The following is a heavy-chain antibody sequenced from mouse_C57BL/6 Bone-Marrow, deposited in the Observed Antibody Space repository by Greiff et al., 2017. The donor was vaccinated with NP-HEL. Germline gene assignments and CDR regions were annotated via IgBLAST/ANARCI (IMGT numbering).Heavy chain of an antibody. D-gene: IGHD2-14*01. Sequence: QVQLQQPGAELVRPGTSVKLSCKASGYTFTSYWMHWVKQRPGQGLEWIGVIDPSDSYTNYNQKFKGKATLTVDTSSSTAYMQLSSLTSEDSAVYYCARVDTMGKWFAYGGQGTRVTVSA. J-gene: IGHJ3*01. V-gene: IGHV1-59*01. CDR2: IDPSDSYT. CDR1: GYTFTSYW. CDR3: ARVDTMGKWFAY.